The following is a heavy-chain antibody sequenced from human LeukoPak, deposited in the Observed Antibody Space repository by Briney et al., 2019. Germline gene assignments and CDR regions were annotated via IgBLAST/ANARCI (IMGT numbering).Heavy chain of an antibody. D-gene: IGHD2-2*01. V-gene: IGHV3-21*01. Sequence: GGSLRLSCAASGFDFSTYTMNWVRQAPGKGLEWVSSISSSSSYIYYADSVKGRFTISRDNAKNSMYLRMNSLRAEDTAVYYCTRDPGRCTSTSCYPDYWGQGTLVTVSS. CDR3: TRDPGRCTSTSCYPDY. CDR2: ISSSSSYI. J-gene: IGHJ4*02. CDR1: GFDFSTYT.